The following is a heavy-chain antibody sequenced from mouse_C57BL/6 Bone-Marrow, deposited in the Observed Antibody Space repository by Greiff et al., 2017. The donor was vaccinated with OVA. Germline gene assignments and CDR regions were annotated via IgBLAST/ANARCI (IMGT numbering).Heavy chain of an antibody. CDR2: IYPGSGST. J-gene: IGHJ1*03. D-gene: IGHD1-1*01. CDR1: GYTFTSYW. Sequence: VQLQQPGAELVKPGASVKMSCKASGYTFTSYWITWVKQRPGQGLEWIGDIYPGSGSTNYNEKFKSKATLTVDTSSSTAYMQLSSLTSEDSAVDYCAVDYGGSGFSYWYLDFWGTGTTVTVSS. V-gene: IGHV1-55*01. CDR3: AVDYGGSGFSYWYLDF.